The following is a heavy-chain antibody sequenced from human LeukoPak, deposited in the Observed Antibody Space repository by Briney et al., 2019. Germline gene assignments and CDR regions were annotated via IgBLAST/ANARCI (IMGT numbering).Heavy chain of an antibody. CDR3: ARVRWSSAFDY. V-gene: IGHV3-64*01. J-gene: IGHJ4*02. Sequence: GGSLRLSCAASGFSFSTYAMHWVRQAPGKGLEYVAAITSNGGSTYYASSVKGRFTISRDNSKNTLYLQMGSLRAEDMTVYYCARVRWSSAFDYWGQGTLVTVSS. CDR2: ITSNGGST. CDR1: GFSFSTYA. D-gene: IGHD1-26*01.